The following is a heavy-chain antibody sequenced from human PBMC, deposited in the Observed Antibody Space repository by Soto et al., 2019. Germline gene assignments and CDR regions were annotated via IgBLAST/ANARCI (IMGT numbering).Heavy chain of an antibody. V-gene: IGHV3-30*03. CDR2: TSYDRNNK. J-gene: IGHJ1*01. CDR3: ARGGDGLDN. CDR1: GFAFGGYG. D-gene: IGHD3-16*01. Sequence: QVQLVESGGGVVRPGKSLTLSCTGSGFAFGGYGIHWVRQTPGKGLDWLAMTSYDRNNKFLAEAVEGRFTVSRDMSRTPVFLQKGNLKLEDPAVYYWARGGDGLDNWGRGTLVTV.